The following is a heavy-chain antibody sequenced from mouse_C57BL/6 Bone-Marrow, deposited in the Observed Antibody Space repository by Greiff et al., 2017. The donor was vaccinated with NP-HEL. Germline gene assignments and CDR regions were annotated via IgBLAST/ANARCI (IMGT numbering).Heavy chain of an antibody. J-gene: IGHJ1*03. V-gene: IGHV1-19*01. CDR1: GYTFTDYY. Sequence: VQLQQSGPVLVKPGASVKMSCKASGYTFTDYYMNWVKQSHGKSLEWIGVINPYNGGTSYNQKFKGKATLTVDKSSSTAYMELNSLTSEDSAVYYCARRGGVRRYWYFDVWGTGTTVTVSS. D-gene: IGHD2-14*01. CDR3: ARRGGVRRYWYFDV. CDR2: INPYNGGT.